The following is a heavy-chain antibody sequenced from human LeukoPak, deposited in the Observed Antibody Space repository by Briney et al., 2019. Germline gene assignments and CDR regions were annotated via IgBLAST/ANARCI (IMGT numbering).Heavy chain of an antibody. CDR3: ARDLSNYSDY. CDR1: GYTFTGYY. CDR2: INPNSGDS. J-gene: IGHJ4*02. Sequence: GASVKVSCKASGYTFTGYYMHWVRQAPGQGLEWMGWINPNSGDSKYAQKFQGRVTMTTDTSTSTAYMELRSLRSDDTAVYYCARDLSNYSDYWGQGTLVTVSS. V-gene: IGHV1-2*02.